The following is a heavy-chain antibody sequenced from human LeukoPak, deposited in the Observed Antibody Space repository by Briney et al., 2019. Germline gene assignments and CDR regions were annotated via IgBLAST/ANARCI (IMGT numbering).Heavy chain of an antibody. J-gene: IGHJ4*02. CDR1: GFTFSSYS. V-gene: IGHV3-21*01. D-gene: IGHD6-19*01. Sequence: GASLRLSCAASGFTFSSYSIKWVRQAPGKGLEWVSSISSSSSYIYYADSVKGRFTISRDNAKNSLYLQMNSLRAEDTAVYYCARESGSASFDYWGQGTLVTVSS. CDR2: ISSSSSYI. CDR3: ARESGSASFDY.